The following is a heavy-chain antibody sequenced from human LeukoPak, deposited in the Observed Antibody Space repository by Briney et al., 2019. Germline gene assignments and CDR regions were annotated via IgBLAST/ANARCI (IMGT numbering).Heavy chain of an antibody. CDR3: ARDSYGMDV. Sequence: SGRSLRLSCAASGFTFSSYGMHRVRQAPGKGLEWVAVIWYDGSNKYYADSVKGRFTISRDNSKNTLYLQMSSLRAEDTAVYYCARDSYGMDVWGQGTTVTVSS. CDR1: GFTFSSYG. J-gene: IGHJ6*02. CDR2: IWYDGSNK. V-gene: IGHV3-33*01.